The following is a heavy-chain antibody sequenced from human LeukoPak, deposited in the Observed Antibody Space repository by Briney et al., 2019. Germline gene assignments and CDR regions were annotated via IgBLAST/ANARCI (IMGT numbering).Heavy chain of an antibody. CDR3: AGMRITTPTVRNLDY. V-gene: IGHV4-59*01. CDR1: GGSMSTYY. Sequence: SETLSLTCTVSGGSMSTYYWTWIRQPPGKGLEWIGFIYYTGSTNYNPSLKSRVTISVDTSKNQFSLKLSSVTAADTAVYYGAGMRITTPTVRNLDYWGQGTLVTVPS. CDR2: IYYTGST. D-gene: IGHD1-14*01. J-gene: IGHJ4*02.